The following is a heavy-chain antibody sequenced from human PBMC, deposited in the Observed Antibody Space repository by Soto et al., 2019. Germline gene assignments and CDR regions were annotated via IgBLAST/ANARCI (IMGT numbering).Heavy chain of an antibody. Sequence: QVQLVESGGGVVQPGRSLRLSCAASGFTFSSYGTFSSYGMHWVRQAPGKGLEWVAVISYDGSNKYYADSVKGRFSXXRDNSKNTLYLQMDSLKPDDTAVYYCTVLEGAFDIWGQGTMVTVSS. CDR2: ISYDGSNK. CDR3: TVLEGAFDI. CDR1: GFTFSSYGTFSSYG. V-gene: IGHV3-30*03. J-gene: IGHJ3*02. D-gene: IGHD6-6*01.